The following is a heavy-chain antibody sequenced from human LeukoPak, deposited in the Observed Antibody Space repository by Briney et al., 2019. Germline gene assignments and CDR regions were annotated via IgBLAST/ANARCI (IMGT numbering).Heavy chain of an antibody. V-gene: IGHV1-46*01. CDR1: GYTFITSY. CDR3: ARALADMCLDY. Sequence: ASVKVSCKASGYTFITSYMPWVRQVSGQGLEWMGIINPSGGSTTYAQKFQGRVTMTRDTSTSTVYMDLSSLRSEDRAVYYCARALADMCLDYWGQGTLVTVSS. J-gene: IGHJ4*02. D-gene: IGHD6-19*01. CDR2: INPSGGST.